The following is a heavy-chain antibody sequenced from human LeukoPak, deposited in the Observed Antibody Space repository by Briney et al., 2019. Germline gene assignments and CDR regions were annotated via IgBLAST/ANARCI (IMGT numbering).Heavy chain of an antibody. J-gene: IGHJ6*02. CDR1: GYTFTSYG. CDR3: ARNGYSGYDLFYYYYGMDV. CDR2: ISAYNGNT. Sequence: ASVKVSCKASGYTFTSYGISWVRQAPGQGLEWMGWISAYNGNTNYAQKLQGRVTMTTDTSTSTAYMELRSLRSDDTAVYYCARNGYSGYDLFYYYYGMDVWGQGTTVTVSS. V-gene: IGHV1-18*01. D-gene: IGHD5-12*01.